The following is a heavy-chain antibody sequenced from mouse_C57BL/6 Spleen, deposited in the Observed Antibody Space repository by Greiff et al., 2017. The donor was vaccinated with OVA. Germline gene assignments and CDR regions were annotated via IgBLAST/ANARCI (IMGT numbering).Heavy chain of an antibody. J-gene: IGHJ3*01. V-gene: IGHV1-72*01. CDR2: IYPNSGGT. CDR1: GYTFTSYW. D-gene: IGHD3-2*02. Sequence: QVQLQQPGAELVKPGASVKLSCKASGYTFTSYWMHWVKQRPGRGLEWIGRIYPNSGGTKYNEKFKSKATLTVDKPSSTAYMQLSSLTSEDSAVYYCARPGTAQAGEGFAYWGQGTLVTVSA. CDR3: ARPGTAQAGEGFAY.